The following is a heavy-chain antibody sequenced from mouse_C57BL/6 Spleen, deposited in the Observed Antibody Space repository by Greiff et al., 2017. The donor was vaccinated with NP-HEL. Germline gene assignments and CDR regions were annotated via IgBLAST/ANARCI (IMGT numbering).Heavy chain of an antibody. V-gene: IGHV5-9-1*02. J-gene: IGHJ3*01. CDR1: GFTFSSYA. D-gene: IGHD2-5*01. CDR3: TRDQGYSNYSWFAY. Sequence: EVHLVESGEGLVKPGGSLKLSCAASGFTFSSYAMSWVRQTPEKRLEWVAYISSGGDYIYYADTVKGRFTISRDNARNTLYLQMSSLKSEDTAMYYCTRDQGYSNYSWFAYWGQGTLVTVSA. CDR2: ISSGGDYI.